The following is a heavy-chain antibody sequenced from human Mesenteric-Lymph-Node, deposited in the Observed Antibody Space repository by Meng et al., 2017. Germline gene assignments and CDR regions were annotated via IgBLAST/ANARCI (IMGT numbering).Heavy chain of an antibody. J-gene: IGHJ4*02. CDR2: ISAYNGNT. CDR3: AREQAGYSSGWYGENHFDY. CDR1: GYNFAGYA. V-gene: IGHV1-18*01. D-gene: IGHD6-19*01. Sequence: ASVKVSCKASGYNFAGYALNWLRQAPGQGLEWMGWISAYNGNTNYAQKLQGRVTMTTDTSTSTAYMELRSLRSDDTAVYYCAREQAGYSSGWYGENHFDYWGQGTLVTVSS.